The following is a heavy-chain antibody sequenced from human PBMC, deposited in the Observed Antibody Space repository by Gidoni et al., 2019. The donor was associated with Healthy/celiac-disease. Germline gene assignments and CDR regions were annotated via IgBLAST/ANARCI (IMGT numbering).Heavy chain of an antibody. CDR1: GFTFSDDY. J-gene: IGHJ4*02. CDR3: ARHPRTPVPAAIGY. V-gene: IGHV3-11*01. CDR2: ISSSGSTI. Sequence: QVQLVESGGGLVKPGGSLRLSCAASGFTFSDDYMSWIHQAPGKGLEWVSYISSSGSTIDYADSVKGRFTIARDNAKNSLYRQMNSLRAEDTAVYYCARHPRTPVPAAIGYWGQGTLVTVSS. D-gene: IGHD2-2*02.